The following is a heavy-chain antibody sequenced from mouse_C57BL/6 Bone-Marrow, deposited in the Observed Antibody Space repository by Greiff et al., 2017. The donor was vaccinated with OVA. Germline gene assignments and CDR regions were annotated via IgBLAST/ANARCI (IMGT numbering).Heavy chain of an antibody. V-gene: IGHV1-54*01. Sequence: VQLQQSGAELVRPGTSVKVSCKASGYAFTNYLIEWVKQRPGQGLEWIGVINPGSGGTNYNEKFKGKATLTADKSSSTAYMQLSSLTSEDSAVYFCARFGSSYSAWFAYWGQGTLVTVSA. CDR2: INPGSGGT. CDR1: GYAFTNYL. J-gene: IGHJ3*01. D-gene: IGHD1-1*01. CDR3: ARFGSSYSAWFAY.